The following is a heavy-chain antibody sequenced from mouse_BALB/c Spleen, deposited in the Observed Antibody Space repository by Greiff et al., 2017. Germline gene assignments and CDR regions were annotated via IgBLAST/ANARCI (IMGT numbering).Heavy chain of an antibody. J-gene: IGHJ4*01. CDR1: GFTFTDYY. CDR2: IRNKANGYTT. CDR3: ARDMGGNYSYAMDY. D-gene: IGHD2-1*01. Sequence: EVMLVESGGGLVQPGGSLRLSCATSGFTFTDYYMSWVRQPPGKALEWLGFIRNKANGYTTEYSASVKGRFTISRDNSQSILYLQMNTLRAEDSATYYCARDMGGNYSYAMDYWGQGTSVTVSS. V-gene: IGHV7-3*02.